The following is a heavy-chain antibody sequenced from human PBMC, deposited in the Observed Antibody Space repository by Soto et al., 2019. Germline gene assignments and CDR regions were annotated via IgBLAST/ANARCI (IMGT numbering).Heavy chain of an antibody. CDR3: VRDYGQSGYFDY. V-gene: IGHV3-74*01. J-gene: IGHJ4*02. CDR1: GFTFRSYW. D-gene: IGHD3-22*01. CDR2: IFNEEKTT. Sequence: EVQLVESGGGLVQPGGSLRLSCAAYGFTFRSYWMHWVRQAPGKGLEWVSYIFNEEKTTNYADAVKGRFTISRDNARNTLFLQMSNLKAEDTAVYYCVRDYGQSGYFDYWGQGTQVTVSS.